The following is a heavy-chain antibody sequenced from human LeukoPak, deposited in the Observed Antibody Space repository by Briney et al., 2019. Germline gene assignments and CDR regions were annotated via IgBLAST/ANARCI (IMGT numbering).Heavy chain of an antibody. CDR1: GFTFSSYS. Sequence: GGSLRLSCAASGFTFSSYSMNWVRQAPGKGLEWVSSISSSSSYIYYADSVKGRFTISRDNAKNSLYLQMNSLRAEDSAVYYCARDRGNYDISNGYYRKGIFDYWGQGTLVTVSS. CDR3: ARDRGNYDISNGYYRKGIFDY. D-gene: IGHD3-9*01. CDR2: ISSSSSYI. J-gene: IGHJ4*02. V-gene: IGHV3-21*01.